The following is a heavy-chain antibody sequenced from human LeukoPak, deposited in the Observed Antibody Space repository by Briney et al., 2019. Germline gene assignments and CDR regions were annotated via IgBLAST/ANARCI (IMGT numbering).Heavy chain of an antibody. CDR2: ISSGSSFL. CDR3: ARDGGSGFSTTERVHFDY. J-gene: IGHJ4*02. V-gene: IGHV3-21*01. D-gene: IGHD3-10*01. Sequence: GGSLRLSCAASGFTFSSYNMNWVRQAPGKGLEWVSSISSGSSFLYYADSWRGRFTISRDNAKNSLYLQMDSLRADDTAVYYCARDGGSGFSTTERVHFDYWGQGTLVTVSS. CDR1: GFTFSSYN.